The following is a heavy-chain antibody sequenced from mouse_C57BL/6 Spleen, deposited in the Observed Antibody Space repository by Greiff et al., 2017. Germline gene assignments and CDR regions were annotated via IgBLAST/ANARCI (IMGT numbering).Heavy chain of an antibody. CDR3: ARGKDTSCYSDY. J-gene: IGHJ2*01. CDR2: IDPSDSET. D-gene: IGHD3-3*01. Sequence: VQLQQPGAELVRPGSSVKLSCKASGYTFTSYWMHWVKQRPIQGLEWIGNIDPSDSETHYNQKFKDKATLTVDKSSSTAYMQLSSLTSEDSAVYYCARGKDTSCYSDYWGQGTTLTVSS. CDR1: GYTFTSYW. V-gene: IGHV1-52*01.